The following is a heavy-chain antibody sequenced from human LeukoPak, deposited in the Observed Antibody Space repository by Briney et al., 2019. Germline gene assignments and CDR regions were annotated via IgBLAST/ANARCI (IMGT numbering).Heavy chain of an antibody. CDR1: GFTFSSYW. Sequence: GGSLRLSCAASGFTFSSYWMHWVRQAPGKGLEWVSYISSSSSTIYYADSVKGRFTISRDNAKNSLYLQMNSLRAEDTAVYYCAKDLRGSLDYWGQGTLVTVSS. J-gene: IGHJ4*02. D-gene: IGHD3-16*01. CDR2: ISSSSSTI. CDR3: AKDLRGSLDY. V-gene: IGHV3-48*04.